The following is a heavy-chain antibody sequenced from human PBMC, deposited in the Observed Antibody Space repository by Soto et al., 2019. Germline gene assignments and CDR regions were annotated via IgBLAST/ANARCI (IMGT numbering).Heavy chain of an antibody. CDR1: GFTFSIYA. D-gene: IGHD2-21*01. CDR3: AKGDYNDYSPIDY. V-gene: IGHV3-23*01. J-gene: IGHJ4*02. Sequence: ESGGGLVQPGGSLSLSCAASGFTFSIYAMSWVRQAPGKGLEWVSAIGGSGISTYYADSVKGRFTISRDNSKNTLYLQMNSLRAEDTAVYYCAKGDYNDYSPIDYWGQGTLVTVTS. CDR2: IGGSGIST.